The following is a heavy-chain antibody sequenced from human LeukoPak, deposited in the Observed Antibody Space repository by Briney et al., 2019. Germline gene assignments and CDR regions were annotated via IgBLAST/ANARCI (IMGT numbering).Heavy chain of an antibody. CDR2: IYTSGST. D-gene: IGHD2-2*01. J-gene: IGHJ6*03. CDR3: ARSSTTDANHYYYYYMDV. V-gene: IGHV4-61*02. CDR1: GGSISSGSYY. Sequence: SETLSLTCTVSGGSISSGSYYCNWIRQPAGEGLEWIGRIYTSGSTNYNPSLKSRVTISVDTSKNQFSLKLSSVTAADTAVYYCARSSTTDANHYYYYYMDVWGRGTTVTVSS.